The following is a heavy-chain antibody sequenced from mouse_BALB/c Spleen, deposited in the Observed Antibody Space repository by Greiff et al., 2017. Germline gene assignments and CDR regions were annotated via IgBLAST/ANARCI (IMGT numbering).Heavy chain of an antibody. CDR2: ISYSGST. CDR1: GYSITSDYA. Sequence: VQLQQSGPGLVKPSQSLSLTCTVTGYSITSDYAWNWIRQFPGNKLEWMGYISYSGSTSYNPSLKSRISITRDTSKNQFFLQLNSVTTEDTATYYCARWLLRYFDYWGQGTTLTVSS. J-gene: IGHJ2*01. CDR3: ARWLLRYFDY. V-gene: IGHV3-2*02. D-gene: IGHD2-3*01.